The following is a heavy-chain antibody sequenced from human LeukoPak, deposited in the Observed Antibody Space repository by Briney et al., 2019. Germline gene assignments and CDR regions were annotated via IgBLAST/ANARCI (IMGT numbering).Heavy chain of an antibody. CDR3: ARVFYGDGFDP. D-gene: IGHD4-17*01. Sequence: SETLSLTCTVSGGSISSYYWSWIRQPPGKGLEWIGYIYYSGSTNYNPSLKSRVTISVDTSKNQFSLKLSSVTAADTAVYYCARVFYGDGFDPWGQGTLVTVSS. J-gene: IGHJ5*02. V-gene: IGHV4-59*01. CDR1: GGSISSYY. CDR2: IYYSGST.